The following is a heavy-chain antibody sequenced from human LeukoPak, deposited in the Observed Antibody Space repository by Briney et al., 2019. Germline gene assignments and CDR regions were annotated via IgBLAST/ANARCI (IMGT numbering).Heavy chain of an antibody. CDR1: GFTLSKYG. Sequence: GGSLRLACALSGFTLSKYGMGWVRQTTGKGVGRGAFISYDGTNKYYADSVKGRVTISRDNSKRTLYLQINSLRTEDTAVYYCAKDQGYDTGYFDYWGQGSLVTVSS. J-gene: IGHJ4*02. CDR2: ISYDGTNK. CDR3: AKDQGYDTGYFDY. V-gene: IGHV3-30*18. D-gene: IGHD5-12*01.